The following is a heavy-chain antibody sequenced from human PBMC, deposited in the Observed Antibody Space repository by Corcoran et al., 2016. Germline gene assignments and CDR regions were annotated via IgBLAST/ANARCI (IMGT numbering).Heavy chain of an antibody. V-gene: IGHV3-30*18. J-gene: IGHJ4*02. Sequence: QVQLVESGGGVVQPGRSLRLSCAASGFTFSSYGMHWVRQAPGKGLEWVAVISYDGSNKYYADSVKGRFTISRDNSKNTLYLQMNSLRAEDTAVYYCAKELRSDGGLTYWGQGTLVTVSS. CDR2: ISYDGSNK. CDR1: GFTFSSYG. CDR3: AKELRSDGGLTY. D-gene: IGHD5-18*01.